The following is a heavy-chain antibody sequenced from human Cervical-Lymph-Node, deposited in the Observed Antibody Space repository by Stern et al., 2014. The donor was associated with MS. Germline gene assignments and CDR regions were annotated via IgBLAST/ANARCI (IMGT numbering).Heavy chain of an antibody. CDR2: ISYDGSNK. CDR3: AKLITGTYDSSGYYLPFDY. V-gene: IGHV3-30*18. D-gene: IGHD3-22*01. Sequence: QVQLVESGGGVVQPGRSLRLSCAASGFTFSSYGMHWVRQAPGKGLEWVAVISYDGSNKYYADSVKGRFTISRDNSKNTLYLQMNSLRAEDTAVYYCAKLITGTYDSSGYYLPFDYWGQGTLVTVSS. CDR1: GFTFSSYG. J-gene: IGHJ4*02.